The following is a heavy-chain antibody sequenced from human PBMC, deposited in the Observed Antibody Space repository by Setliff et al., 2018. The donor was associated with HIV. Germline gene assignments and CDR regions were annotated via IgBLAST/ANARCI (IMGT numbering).Heavy chain of an antibody. CDR2: IYSGGST. CDR1: GVTNW. D-gene: IGHD2-2*01. V-gene: IGHV3-66*02. CDR3: ARLRLFSSALDY. J-gene: IGHJ4*02. Sequence: PGGSLRLSCAGSGVTNWMHWVRQAPGKGLEWVSVIYSGGSTYYADSVKGRFTISRDNSKNTLYLQMNSLRPEDTAVFYCARLRLFSSALDYWGQGTLVTVSS.